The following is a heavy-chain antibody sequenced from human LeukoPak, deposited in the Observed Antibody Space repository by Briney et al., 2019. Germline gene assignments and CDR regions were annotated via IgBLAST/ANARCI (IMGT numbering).Heavy chain of an antibody. Sequence: GGSLRLSCAASGFTFSSYSMNWVRQAPGKGLEWVSSISSSSSYIYYADSVKGRFTISRDNAKNSLYLQMNSLRAEDTAVYYCARWALAVAGLDYWGQGTLVNVSS. J-gene: IGHJ4*02. CDR1: GFTFSSYS. CDR3: ARWALAVAGLDY. CDR2: ISSSSSYI. V-gene: IGHV3-21*01. D-gene: IGHD6-19*01.